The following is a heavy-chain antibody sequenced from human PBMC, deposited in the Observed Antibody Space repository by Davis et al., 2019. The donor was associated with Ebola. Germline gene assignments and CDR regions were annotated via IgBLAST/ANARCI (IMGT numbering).Heavy chain of an antibody. D-gene: IGHD1-1*01. Sequence: GESLKISCAASGFTFSSYWMNWVRQGPGKGLEWVANIKQDGSKKNYVDSVKDRFTISRDNAKNSLFLQMNNLGADDTAVYYCATELNGDAFDVWGRGTMVTVSS. CDR1: GFTFSSYW. V-gene: IGHV3-7*03. CDR2: IKQDGSKK. J-gene: IGHJ3*01. CDR3: ATELNGDAFDV.